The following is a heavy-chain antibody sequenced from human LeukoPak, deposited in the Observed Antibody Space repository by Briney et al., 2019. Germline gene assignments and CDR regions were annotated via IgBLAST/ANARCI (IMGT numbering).Heavy chain of an antibody. J-gene: IGHJ4*02. Sequence: GGSLRLSCEGSGFTFGSYAMNWVRQAPGKGLEWVALISYDGSDKQYADSVKGRFTISRDNSKQRLYLQMNSLRAEDAAVYYCAREDYSSGNPTIDNWGQGTLVTVSS. V-gene: IGHV3-30*04. CDR2: ISYDGSDK. D-gene: IGHD3-10*01. CDR3: AREDYSSGNPTIDN. CDR1: GFTFGSYA.